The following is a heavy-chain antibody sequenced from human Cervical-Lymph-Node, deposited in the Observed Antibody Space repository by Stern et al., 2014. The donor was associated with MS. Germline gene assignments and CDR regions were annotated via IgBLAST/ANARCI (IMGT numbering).Heavy chain of an antibody. CDR2: LDLDDDK. V-gene: IGHV2-70*04. J-gene: IGHJ4*02. Sequence: VTFKESGPALGKPTQTLTLTWTFSGFSLNTSGMRVSWIRQPPGKALEWLARLDLDDDKFYSTSLKTRLTISKDTSKNQVVLTMTNMDPVDTATYYCARSPPYYEFWNDYYYFDYWGQGTLVAVSS. CDR1: GFSLNTSGMR. CDR3: ARSPPYYEFWNDYYYFDY. D-gene: IGHD3-3*01.